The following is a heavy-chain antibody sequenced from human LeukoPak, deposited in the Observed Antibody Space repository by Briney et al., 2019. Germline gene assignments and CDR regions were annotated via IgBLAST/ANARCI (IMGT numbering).Heavy chain of an antibody. CDR2: ISWNSGSI. CDR3: VKGKEAGRGYFDY. J-gene: IGHJ4*02. Sequence: GGSLRLSCEASGFTFDDYAMHWVRQAPGKGLEWVSGISWNSGSIDYVASVKGRFTISRDSAKNSLYLQMNGLRAEDTALYYCVKGKEAGRGYFDYWGQGTLVTVSS. CDR1: GFTFDDYA. D-gene: IGHD6-19*01. V-gene: IGHV3-9*01.